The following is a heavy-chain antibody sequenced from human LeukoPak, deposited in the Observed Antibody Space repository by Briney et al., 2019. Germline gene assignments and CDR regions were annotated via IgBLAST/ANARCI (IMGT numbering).Heavy chain of an antibody. CDR3: ARVRDGVPAVPQNWFDP. CDR2: IYYSGST. V-gene: IGHV4-59*08. CDR1: GGSISSYY. D-gene: IGHD2-2*01. Sequence: PSETLSLTCTVSGGSISSYYWSWIRQPPGKGLEWIGYIYYSGSTNYSPSLKSRVTISVDTSKNQFSLKLSSVTAADTAVYYCARVRDGVPAVPQNWFDPWGQGTLVTVPS. J-gene: IGHJ5*02.